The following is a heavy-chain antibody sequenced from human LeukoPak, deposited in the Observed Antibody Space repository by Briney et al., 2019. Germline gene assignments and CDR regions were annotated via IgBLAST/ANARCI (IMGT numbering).Heavy chain of an antibody. D-gene: IGHD3-22*01. CDR1: GYTFSSYS. CDR2: ISSGSSYI. Sequence: PGGPLRLSCAASGYTFSSYSMNWVRQAPGKGLEWVSFISSGSSYIYYGDSVKGRFTISRDNAKKSLYLQMNSLRAEDTAVYFCARSFYDSSGYPNFDYWGQGSLVTVSS. V-gene: IGHV3-21*01. CDR3: ARSFYDSSGYPNFDY. J-gene: IGHJ4*02.